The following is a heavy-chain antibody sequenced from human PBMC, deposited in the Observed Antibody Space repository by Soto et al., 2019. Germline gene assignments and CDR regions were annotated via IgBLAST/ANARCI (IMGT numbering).Heavy chain of an antibody. CDR2: IYPGDSDT. CDR3: ASQGGSGYYPTNYYYYGMDV. D-gene: IGHD3-22*01. V-gene: IGHV5-51*01. J-gene: IGHJ6*02. CDR1: GYSFTSYW. Sequence: GESLKISCKGSGYSFTSYWIGWVRQMPGKGLEWMGIIYPGDSDTRYSPSFQGQVTISADKSISTAYLQWSSLKASDTAMYYCASQGGSGYYPTNYYYYGMDVWGQGTTVTVSS.